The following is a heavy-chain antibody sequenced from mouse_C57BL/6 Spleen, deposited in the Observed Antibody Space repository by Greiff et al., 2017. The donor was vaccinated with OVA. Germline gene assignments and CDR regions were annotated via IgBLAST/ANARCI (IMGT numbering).Heavy chain of an antibody. D-gene: IGHD1-1*01. V-gene: IGHV3-6*01. CDR2: LSYDGSN. CDR3: ARGTTPYAMDY. J-gene: IGHJ4*01. CDR1: GYSITSGYY. Sequence: EVKLVESGPGLVKPSQSLSLTCSVSGYSITSGYYWNWIRQFPGNKLEWMGYLSYDGSNNYNPSLKNRISITRDTSKNQFFLKLNSVTTEDTATYYCARGTTPYAMDYWGQGTSVTVSS.